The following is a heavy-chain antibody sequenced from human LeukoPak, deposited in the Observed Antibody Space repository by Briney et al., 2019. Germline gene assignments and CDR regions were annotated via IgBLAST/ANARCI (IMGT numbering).Heavy chain of an antibody. CDR1: GGTFSSYA. V-gene: IGHV1-69*13. Sequence: SVKVSCKASGGTFSSYAISWVRQAPGQGLEWMGGIIPIFGTANYAQKFQGRVTITADESTSTAYMELSSLRSEDTAVFYCARGPYYYGSGSYYNVDYWGQGTLVTVSS. D-gene: IGHD3-10*01. J-gene: IGHJ4*02. CDR2: IIPIFGTA. CDR3: ARGPYYYGSGSYYNVDY.